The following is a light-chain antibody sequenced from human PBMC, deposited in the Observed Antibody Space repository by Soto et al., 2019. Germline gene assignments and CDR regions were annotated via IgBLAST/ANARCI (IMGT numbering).Light chain of an antibody. V-gene: IGKV3-20*01. CDR3: QQYSIFALT. CDR1: QSVSSY. CDR2: GVS. Sequence: EILLTQSPGTLSLSPGERATLSCRASQSVSSYLAWYQQKPGQAPRLLIYGVSSRATGIPDRFSGSGSGTDFTLTISRLEPEDFAVYFCQQYSIFALTFGGGTKVEIK. J-gene: IGKJ4*01.